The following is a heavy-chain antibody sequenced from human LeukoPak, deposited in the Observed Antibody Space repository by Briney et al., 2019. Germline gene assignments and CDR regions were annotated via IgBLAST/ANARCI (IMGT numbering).Heavy chain of an antibody. CDR2: ISYDGSNK. CDR1: GFTFSSYA. D-gene: IGHD1-1*01. V-gene: IGHV3-30-3*01. J-gene: IGHJ4*02. Sequence: GGSLRLSCAASGFTFSSYAMHWVRQAPGKGLEWVAVISYDGSNKYYADSVKGRFTISRDNSKNTLYLQMNSLIAGDTAVYYCARGGQLGSNTWYRNSLDSWGQGTLVTVSS. CDR3: ARGGQLGSNTWYRNSLDS.